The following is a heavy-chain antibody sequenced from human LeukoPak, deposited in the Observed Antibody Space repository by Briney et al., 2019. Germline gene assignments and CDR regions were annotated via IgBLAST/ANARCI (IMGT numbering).Heavy chain of an antibody. CDR3: AREWGPIAVSGGPGY. J-gene: IGHJ4*02. D-gene: IGHD6-19*01. CDR2: VWFDGRNK. V-gene: IGHV3-33*01. Sequence: GRSLRLSCAASGFTFSNYGMHWVRQAPGKGLEWVALVWFDGRNKFHADSVKGRFTISRDNSKNTLFLQMNSLRAEDTAVYYCAREWGPIAVSGGPGYWGQGALVTVSS. CDR1: GFTFSNYG.